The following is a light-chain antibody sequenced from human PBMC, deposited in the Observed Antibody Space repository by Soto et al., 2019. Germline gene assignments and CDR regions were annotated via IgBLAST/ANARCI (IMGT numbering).Light chain of an antibody. CDR1: ESCRTN. Sequence: EIEMTQSPATLSLAPGERATLSCRASESCRTNFAWYQQKAGHAPRLLIYGASTRATGIPARFSGSGSGTEFTLTISSLQSEDFAVYYCQQYSIWRTFGQGTKVDIK. V-gene: IGKV3-15*01. CDR3: QQYSIWRT. CDR2: GAS. J-gene: IGKJ1*01.